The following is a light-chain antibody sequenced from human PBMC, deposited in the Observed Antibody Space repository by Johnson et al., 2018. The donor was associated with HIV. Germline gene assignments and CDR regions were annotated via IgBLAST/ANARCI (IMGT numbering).Light chain of an antibody. J-gene: IGLJ1*01. Sequence: QSVLTQSPSVSAAPGQKVTISCSGSSSNIGINYVSWYQQLPGTAPKLLIYDNTKRPSGIPDRFSGSKSGTSATLGITGLQTGDEADYYCGTWDSSLSAGVFGTGTKVTVL. CDR1: SSNIGINY. CDR2: DNT. CDR3: GTWDSSLSAGV. V-gene: IGLV1-51*01.